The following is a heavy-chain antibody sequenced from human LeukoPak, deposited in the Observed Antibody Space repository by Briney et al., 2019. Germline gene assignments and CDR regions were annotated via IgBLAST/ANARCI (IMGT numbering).Heavy chain of an antibody. CDR3: ARDGVGATVQPYYYMDV. V-gene: IGHV1-46*01. Sequence: ASVKVSCKASGFTFTSYYLHWVRQAPGQGLEWMGIINPNDGSTSYVQKFQGRVTMTRDMSTSTVYMELSSLRSEDTAVYYCARDGVGATVQPYYYMDVWGKGTTVTVSS. D-gene: IGHD1-26*01. CDR1: GFTFTSYY. CDR2: INPNDGST. J-gene: IGHJ6*03.